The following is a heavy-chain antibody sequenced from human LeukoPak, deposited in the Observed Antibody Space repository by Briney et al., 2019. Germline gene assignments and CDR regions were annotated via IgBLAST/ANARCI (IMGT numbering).Heavy chain of an antibody. J-gene: IGHJ4*02. CDR3: ARDGAYHDSSGSYYGVGDDF. CDR2: ISAYNGHT. V-gene: IGHV1-18*01. D-gene: IGHD3-22*01. CDR1: GYTFTNYG. Sequence: ASVKVSCKASGYTFTNYGISWVRQAPGQGLEWMGWISAYNGHTNYAQKFQVRVTMTTDTSTTTAYMELRSLRSDDTAVYYCARDGAYHDSSGSYYGVGDDFWGQGTLVTVSS.